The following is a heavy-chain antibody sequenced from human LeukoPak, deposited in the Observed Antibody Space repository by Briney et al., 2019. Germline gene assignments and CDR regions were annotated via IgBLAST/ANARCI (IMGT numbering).Heavy chain of an antibody. CDR2: ISYDGSNK. CDR3: AREGGWIPYFDY. Sequence: GGPLTLPCTASRHTLSRYHMHGLRHAPRKALEWVAVISYDGSNKYYAAAVKGRFTISRDNSKNTLYLQMNRLRAEDTAVYYCAREGGWIPYFDYWGQGTLVTVSS. D-gene: IGHD6-19*01. J-gene: IGHJ4*02. CDR1: RHTLSRYH. V-gene: IGHV3-30*16.